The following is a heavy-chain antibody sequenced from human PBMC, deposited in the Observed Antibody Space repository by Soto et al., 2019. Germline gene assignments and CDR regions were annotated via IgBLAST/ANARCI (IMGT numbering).Heavy chain of an antibody. V-gene: IGHV4-59*01. J-gene: IGHJ4*02. D-gene: IGHD5-18*01. CDR1: GGSISSDY. CDR2: IYYNGNT. Sequence: QVQLQESGPGLVKPSETLSLTCTVSGGSISSDYWTWIRQPPGERLEWIGYIYYNGNTNYNSSLKSRVTISIDTSKHQFSLKLTSVTAADTAVYFCARLAYTSGFTFDYWGRGTLVTVSS. CDR3: ARLAYTSGFTFDY.